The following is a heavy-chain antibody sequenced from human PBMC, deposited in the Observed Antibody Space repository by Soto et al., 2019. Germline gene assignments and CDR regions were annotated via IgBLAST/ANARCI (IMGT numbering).Heavy chain of an antibody. J-gene: IGHJ4*02. D-gene: IGHD3-10*01. V-gene: IGHV3-30*18. CDR2: ISYDGSNK. CDR3: AKELIGITMVRGVIESDPVFNY. CDR1: GFTFSSYG. Sequence: QVQLVESGGGVVQPGRSLRLSCAASGFTFSSYGMHWVRQAPGKGLEWVAVISYDGSNKYYADSVKGRFTISRDNSKNTLYLQMNSLRAEDTAVYYCAKELIGITMVRGVIESDPVFNYWGQGILVTVSS.